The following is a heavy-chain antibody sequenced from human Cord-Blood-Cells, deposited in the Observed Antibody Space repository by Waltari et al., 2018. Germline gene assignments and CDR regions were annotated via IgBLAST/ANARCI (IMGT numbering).Heavy chain of an antibody. J-gene: IGHJ4*02. Sequence: AVISYDGSNKYYADSVKGRFTISRDNSKNTLYLQMNSLRAEDTAVYYCAKVKGYSSSSPYVDYWGQGTLVTVSS. V-gene: IGHV3-30*18. CDR2: ISYDGSNK. D-gene: IGHD6-6*01. CDR3: AKVKGYSSSSPYVDY.